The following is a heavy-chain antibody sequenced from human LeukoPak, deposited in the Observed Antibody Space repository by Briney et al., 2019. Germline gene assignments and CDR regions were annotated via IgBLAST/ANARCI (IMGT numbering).Heavy chain of an antibody. CDR3: ARVGQGSGSYYKNPMDY. Sequence: GRSLRLPCAASGFTFSSYGMHWVRQAPGKGLEWVAVIWYDGSNKYYADSVKGRFTISRDNSKNTLYLQMNSLRAEDTAVYYCARVGQGSGSYYKNPMDYWGQGTLVTVSS. CDR1: GFTFSSYG. V-gene: IGHV3-33*01. D-gene: IGHD3-10*01. J-gene: IGHJ4*02. CDR2: IWYDGSNK.